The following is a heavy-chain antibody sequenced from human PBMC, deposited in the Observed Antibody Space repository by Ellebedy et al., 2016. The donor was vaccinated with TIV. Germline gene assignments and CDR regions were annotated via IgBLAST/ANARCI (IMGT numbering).Heavy chain of an antibody. CDR3: ARASSGWRSNWYFDL. D-gene: IGHD2-21*01. CDR1: GFTFSNYW. J-gene: IGHJ2*01. V-gene: IGHV3-7*01. Sequence: GESLKISCAASGFTFSNYWMSWVRQAPGKGLEWLANINQDGSEKYYVDSVKGRPTISRDNAKNSLYLQMNSLRAEDTAVYYCARASSGWRSNWYFDLWGRGTLVTVSS. CDR2: INQDGSEK.